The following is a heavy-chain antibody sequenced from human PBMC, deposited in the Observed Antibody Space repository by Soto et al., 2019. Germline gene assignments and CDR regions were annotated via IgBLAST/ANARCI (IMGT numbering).Heavy chain of an antibody. V-gene: IGHV1-69*12. J-gene: IGHJ5*02. CDR1: GGTFSSYA. Sequence: QVQLVQSGAEVKKPGSSVKVSCKASGGTFSSYAISWVRQAPGQGLEGMGGIIPIFGTAKYAQKFQGRVTITADEPTSKADMELSSLRSEDTAVYYCAREGSSGSWFDPWGQGTLVTVSS. CDR2: IIPIFGTA. D-gene: IGHD1-26*01. CDR3: AREGSSGSWFDP.